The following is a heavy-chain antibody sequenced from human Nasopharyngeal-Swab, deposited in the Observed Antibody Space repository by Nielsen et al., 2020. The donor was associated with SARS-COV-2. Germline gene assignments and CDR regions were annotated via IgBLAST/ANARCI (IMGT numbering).Heavy chain of an antibody. J-gene: IGHJ6*02. Sequence: GGSLRLSCAASGFTFLPSPLPFFLPSPFPFLSFFSSISSSSIYIYYADSVKGRFTISRDNTKNSLSLQMNSLRAEDTAVYYCARDGLDYDFWSAYFMDVWGQGTTVTVSS. V-gene: IGHV3-21*01. CDR2: ISSSSIYI. CDR1: GFTFLPSP. D-gene: IGHD3-3*01. CDR3: ARDGLDYDFWSAYFMDV.